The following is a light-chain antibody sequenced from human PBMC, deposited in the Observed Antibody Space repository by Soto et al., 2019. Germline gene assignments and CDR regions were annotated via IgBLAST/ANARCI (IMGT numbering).Light chain of an antibody. V-gene: IGLV2-11*01. CDR3: CAYAGRYTYV. CDR2: DVS. Sequence: SALTQPRSVSGSPGQSVTLAFTGTSSDVGGYNYVSWYQQHPGKAPKVMIYDVSKRPSGAPDRFSGSRSGNTASLTISGLQAEDEADYYCCAYAGRYTYVFGTGTKVTVL. CDR1: SSDVGGYNY. J-gene: IGLJ1*01.